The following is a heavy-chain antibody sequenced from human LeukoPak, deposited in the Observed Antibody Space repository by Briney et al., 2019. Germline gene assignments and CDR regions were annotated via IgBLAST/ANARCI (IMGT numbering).Heavy chain of an antibody. CDR1: GYPFTSYY. Sequence: GASVKVSCKASGYPFTSYYINWVRQAPGQGLEWMGWTSAYNGDTNYAQNLQGRVTMTTDTSTDTAYMELRSLRSDDTAVYYCARDGLSYTNPNNWFDPWGQGTLVTVSS. V-gene: IGHV1-18*01. D-gene: IGHD2-2*02. CDR3: ARDGLSYTNPNNWFDP. CDR2: TSAYNGDT. J-gene: IGHJ5*02.